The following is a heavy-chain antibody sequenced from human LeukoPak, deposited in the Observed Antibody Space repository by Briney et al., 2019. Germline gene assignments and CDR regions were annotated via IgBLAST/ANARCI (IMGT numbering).Heavy chain of an antibody. CDR1: GASISTFH. V-gene: IGHV4-4*07. Sequence: SEALSLTCSVSGASISTFHWTWFRQPAGRGLEWIGLIYSSGSTLLNPSLKNRVAMSVDLTKNQLSLKLTSVTAADTAMYFCARKDGDYWGRGTLVTVSS. CDR3: ARKDGDY. CDR2: IYSSGST. J-gene: IGHJ4*02.